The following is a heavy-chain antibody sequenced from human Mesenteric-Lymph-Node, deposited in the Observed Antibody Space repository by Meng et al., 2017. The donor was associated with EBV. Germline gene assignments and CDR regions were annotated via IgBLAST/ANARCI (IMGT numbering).Heavy chain of an antibody. V-gene: IGHV4-39*07. CDR1: WCAISMRSSY. Sequence: GSGSWLWKRSDHRPPTGTVLWCAISMRSSYWGWIRQPPGKGLEWIGSIYYRGSTYYNPSLKSRVTISVDTSKNQFSLKLSSVTAADTAVYYCARVGDYYDSSAPPDYWGQGTLVTVSS. CDR2: IYYRGST. D-gene: IGHD3-22*01. J-gene: IGHJ4*02. CDR3: ARVGDYYDSSAPPDY.